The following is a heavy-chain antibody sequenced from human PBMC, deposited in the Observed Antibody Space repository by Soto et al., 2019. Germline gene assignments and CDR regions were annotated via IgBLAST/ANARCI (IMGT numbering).Heavy chain of an antibody. CDR2: FDPEDGET. D-gene: IGHD1-1*01. V-gene: IGHV1-24*01. CDR1: GYTNTESS. Sequence: GASVKTFSKVPGYTNTESSLLWLRHAPGNGLEWMGGFDPEDGETIYAQKCQGRVTMTEDTSTDTAYMELSSLRSEDTAVYYCATARTMAYDYWGQGTLVTVSS. CDR3: ATARTMAYDY. J-gene: IGHJ4*02.